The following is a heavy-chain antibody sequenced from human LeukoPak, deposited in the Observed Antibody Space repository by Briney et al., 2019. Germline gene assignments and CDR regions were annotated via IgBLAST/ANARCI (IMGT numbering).Heavy chain of an antibody. Sequence: GASVKVSCKASGYTFTSYAMHWVRQAPGQRLEWMGWIYSGNGNTKYSQKLQGRVTMTTDTSTSTAYMELRSLRSDDTAVYYCARDGRGYSGYTFDYWGQGTLVTVSS. CDR3: ARDGRGYSGYTFDY. CDR1: GYTFTSYA. J-gene: IGHJ4*02. CDR2: IYSGNGNT. V-gene: IGHV1-3*04. D-gene: IGHD5-12*01.